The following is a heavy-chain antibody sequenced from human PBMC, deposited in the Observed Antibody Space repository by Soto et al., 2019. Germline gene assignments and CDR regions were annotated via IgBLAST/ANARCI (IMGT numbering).Heavy chain of an antibody. CDR3: AREVRYCSSTSCRFDP. J-gene: IGHJ5*02. D-gene: IGHD2-2*01. V-gene: IGHV4-30-4*01. Sequence: QVQLQESGPGLVKPSQTLSLTCTVSGGSISSGDYYWSWIRQPPGKGLEWIGYIYYSGSTSYNPSLKSRVTISVDTSKNQFSLKLSSVTAADTAVYYCAREVRYCSSTSCRFDPWGQGTLVTVSS. CDR1: GGSISSGDYY. CDR2: IYYSGST.